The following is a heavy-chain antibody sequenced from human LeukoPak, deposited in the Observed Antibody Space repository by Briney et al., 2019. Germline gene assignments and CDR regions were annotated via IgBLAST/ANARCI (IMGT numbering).Heavy chain of an antibody. CDR2: INPSGGST. Sequence: ASVKVSCKASGYTFTSNYIHWVRQAPGQGLEWMGIINPSGGSTSYAQKFQGRVTMTRDTSTSTVYMELSSLRSEDTAVYYCAREGSGYSFDYWGQGTLVTVSS. D-gene: IGHD3-22*01. CDR1: GYTFTSNY. CDR3: AREGSGYSFDY. V-gene: IGHV1-46*01. J-gene: IGHJ4*02.